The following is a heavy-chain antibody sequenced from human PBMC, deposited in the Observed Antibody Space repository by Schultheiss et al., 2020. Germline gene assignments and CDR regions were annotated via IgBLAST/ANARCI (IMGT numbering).Heavy chain of an antibody. D-gene: IGHD3-10*01. CDR3: ARGPSPLRY. V-gene: IGHV6-1*01. CDR2: TYHRSKWYN. CDR1: GDSVSSKSVT. J-gene: IGHJ4*02. Sequence: SQTLSLTCAISGDSVSSKSVTWNWIRQSPSRGLEWLGRTYHRSKWYNDYAESVKSRITMNADTSKNQFSLQLNSVTPEDTAVYYCARGPSPLRYWGQGTLVTVSS.